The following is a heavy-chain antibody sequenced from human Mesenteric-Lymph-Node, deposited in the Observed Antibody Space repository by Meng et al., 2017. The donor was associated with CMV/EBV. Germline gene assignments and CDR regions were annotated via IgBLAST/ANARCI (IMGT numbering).Heavy chain of an antibody. CDR2: IWYDGSNK. CDR1: GFTFSSYG. J-gene: IGHJ4*02. V-gene: IGHV3-33*06. Sequence: SLRLSCAASGFTFSSYGMHWVRQAPGKGLEWVAVIWYDGSNKYYADSVKGRFTISRDNSKNTLYLQMNSLRAEDTAVYYCAKRGSGSYLDYWGQGTLVTVSS. CDR3: AKRGSGSYLDY. D-gene: IGHD1-26*01.